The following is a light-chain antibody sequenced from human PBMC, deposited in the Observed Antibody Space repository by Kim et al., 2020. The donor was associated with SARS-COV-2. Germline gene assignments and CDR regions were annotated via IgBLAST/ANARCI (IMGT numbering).Light chain of an antibody. J-gene: IGLJ2*01. Sequence: VALGQTVRITCQGDRLRSYYATWYQQKPGQAPILVIYGKNNRTSGIPDRFSGSSSGNTASLTITGTQAGDEADYYCNSRDSNDNVVFGGGTQLTVL. CDR2: GKN. CDR3: NSRDSNDNVV. V-gene: IGLV3-19*01. CDR1: RLRSYY.